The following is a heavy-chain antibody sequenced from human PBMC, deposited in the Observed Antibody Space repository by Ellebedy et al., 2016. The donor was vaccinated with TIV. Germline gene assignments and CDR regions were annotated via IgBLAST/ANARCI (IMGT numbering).Heavy chain of an antibody. CDR1: AFPFSHYL. D-gene: IGHD2-8*01. J-gene: IGHJ4*02. Sequence: GESLKISCAASAFPFSHYLMPLVRQAPRQGTESVANIQQEGSDKYYVDSVTGRFTISRDNAKNSLYMQRNSRRAEDTAVYFCARSRGVSYWGQGTLVTVSS. V-gene: IGHV3-7*03. CDR2: IQQEGSDK. CDR3: ARSRGVSY.